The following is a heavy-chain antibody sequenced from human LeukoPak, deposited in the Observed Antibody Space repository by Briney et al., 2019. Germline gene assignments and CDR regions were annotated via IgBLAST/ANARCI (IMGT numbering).Heavy chain of an antibody. CDR2: ISGSGGST. D-gene: IGHD2-8*01. J-gene: IGHJ6*02. Sequence: GGSLRLSCAASGFTFSSYAMSWVRQAPGKGLEWVSAISGSGGSTYYADSVKGRFTISRDNSKNTLYLQMNSLRAEDTAVYYCASPPVYAIAISNYYGMDVWGQGTTVTVSS. V-gene: IGHV3-23*01. CDR3: ASPPVYAIAISNYYGMDV. CDR1: GFTFSSYA.